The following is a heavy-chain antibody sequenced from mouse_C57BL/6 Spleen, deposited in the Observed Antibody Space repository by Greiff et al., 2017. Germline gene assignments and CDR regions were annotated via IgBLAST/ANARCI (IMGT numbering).Heavy chain of an antibody. CDR2: IRNKANGYTT. CDR1: GFTFTDYY. Sequence: EVMLVESGGGLVQPGGSLSLSCAASGFTFTDYYMSWVRQPPGKALEWLGFIRNKANGYTTEYSASVKGRFTISRDKSQSILYLQMNALRAEDSATYYCAREDYGGMDYWGQGTSVTVSS. J-gene: IGHJ4*01. D-gene: IGHD1-1*02. CDR3: AREDYGGMDY. V-gene: IGHV7-3*01.